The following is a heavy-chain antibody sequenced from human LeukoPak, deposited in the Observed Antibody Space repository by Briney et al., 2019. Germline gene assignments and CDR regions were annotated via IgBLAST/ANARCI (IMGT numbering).Heavy chain of an antibody. V-gene: IGHV1-46*01. CDR1: GYTFTGYY. J-gene: IGHJ5*02. Sequence: ASVKVSCKASGYTFTGYYMHWVRQAPGQGLEWMGIINPSGGSTSYAQKFQGRVTMTTDTSTSTAYMELRSLTYDDTAVYYCAREAPPSPWGQGTLITVSS. CDR3: AREAPPSP. CDR2: INPSGGST.